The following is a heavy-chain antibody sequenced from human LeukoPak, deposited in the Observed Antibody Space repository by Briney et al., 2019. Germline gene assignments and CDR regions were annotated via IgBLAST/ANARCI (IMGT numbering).Heavy chain of an antibody. J-gene: IGHJ4*02. V-gene: IGHV1-2*02. CDR3: ARDLHLSGYSYGGDY. Sequence: ASVKVSCKASGYTFTGYYMHWVRQAPGQGLEWMGWINPNSGGTNYAQKFQGRVTMTRDTSISTAYMELSRLRSDDTAVYYCARDLHLSGYSYGGDYWGQGTLVTVSS. CDR2: INPNSGGT. D-gene: IGHD5-18*01. CDR1: GYTFTGYY.